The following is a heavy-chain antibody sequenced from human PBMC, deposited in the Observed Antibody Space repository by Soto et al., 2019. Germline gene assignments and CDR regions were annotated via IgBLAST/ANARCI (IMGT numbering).Heavy chain of an antibody. CDR3: ARGSSDFWSDDNWFGP. CDR1: GGSISSGGYY. D-gene: IGHD3-3*01. J-gene: IGHJ5*02. V-gene: IGHV4-31*03. CDR2: IYYSGST. Sequence: SETLSLTCTVSGGSISSGGYYWSWIRQHPGKGLEWIGYIYYSGSTYYNPSLKSRVTISVDTSKNQFSLKLSSVTAADTAVYYCARGSSDFWSDDNWFGPWGQGTLVTVSS.